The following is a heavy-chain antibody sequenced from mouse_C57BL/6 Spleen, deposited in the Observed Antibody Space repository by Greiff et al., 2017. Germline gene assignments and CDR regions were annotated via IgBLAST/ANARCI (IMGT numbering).Heavy chain of an antibody. CDR2: IDPNGGGT. V-gene: IGHV1-72*01. J-gene: IGHJ4*01. CDR3: AREYYYGRRVPYYAMDY. Sequence: VQLQQPGAELVKPGASVKLSCKASGYTFTSYWMHWVKQRPGRGLEWIGRIDPNGGGTKYNEKFKSKATLTVDKPSSTAYMQLSSLTSEDSAVYYCAREYYYGRRVPYYAMDYWGQGTSVTVSS. CDR1: GYTFTSYW. D-gene: IGHD1-1*01.